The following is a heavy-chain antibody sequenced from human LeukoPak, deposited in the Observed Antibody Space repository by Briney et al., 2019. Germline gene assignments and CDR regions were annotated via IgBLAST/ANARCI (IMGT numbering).Heavy chain of an antibody. V-gene: IGHV4-59*01. D-gene: IGHD3-22*01. J-gene: IGHJ4*02. CDR3: ARVPNYYNSSGYYD. Sequence: SETLSLTCAVSGGSISSYYWSWIRQPPGKGLEWFGYIYYSGSTNYNPSLKSRVTISVDTYKNQFSLKLSSVPAADTAVYYCARVPNYYNSSGYYDWGQGTLVTVSS. CDR2: IYYSGST. CDR1: GGSISSYY.